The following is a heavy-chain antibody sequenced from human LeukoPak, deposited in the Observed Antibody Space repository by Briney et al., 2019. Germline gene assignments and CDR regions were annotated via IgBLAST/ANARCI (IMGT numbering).Heavy chain of an antibody. J-gene: IGHJ4*02. Sequence: GGSLRLSCAASGFTFSSYWTSWVRQAPGKGLEWVANIKQDGSEKYYVDSVKGRFTISRDNAKNSLYLQMNSLRAEDTAVYYCARDPPDYYDSSGYYWGPDYWGQGTLVTVSS. CDR2: IKQDGSEK. CDR3: ARDPPDYYDSSGYYWGPDY. D-gene: IGHD3-22*01. V-gene: IGHV3-7*01. CDR1: GFTFSSYW.